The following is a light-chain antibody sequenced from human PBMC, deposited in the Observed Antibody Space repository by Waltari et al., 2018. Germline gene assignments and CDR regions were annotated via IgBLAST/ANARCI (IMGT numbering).Light chain of an antibody. CDR1: QSLLNSDGKTY. J-gene: IGKJ3*01. Sequence: EIVMTQTPLTLSVTPGQPASISCKSSQSLLNSDGKTYLYWYLQRSGQSPQPLIYEATNRFLGVPDRFSGSGSGTDFTLKISRVEAEDVGLYYCMQSIQSLTFGPGTKVDFK. V-gene: IGKV2D-29*02. CDR2: EAT. CDR3: MQSIQSLT.